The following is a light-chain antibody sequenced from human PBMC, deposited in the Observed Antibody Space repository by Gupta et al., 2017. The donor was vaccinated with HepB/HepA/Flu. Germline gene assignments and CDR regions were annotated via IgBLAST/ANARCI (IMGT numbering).Light chain of an antibody. Sequence: EIVLTQSPGTLSLSPGERATLSCRASQSINSNYLAWYQQKPGQAPRLLIYGASTRATNSPDRFSGSGSGTXFTLTSXRLEPEDFAVFYCQHDGNPPSTFGXGTKVEIK. CDR3: QHDGNPPST. CDR2: GAS. V-gene: IGKV3-20*01. J-gene: IGKJ1*01. CDR1: QSINSNY.